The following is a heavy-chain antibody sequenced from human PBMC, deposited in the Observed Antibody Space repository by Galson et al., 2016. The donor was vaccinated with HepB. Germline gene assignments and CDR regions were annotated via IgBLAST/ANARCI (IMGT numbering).Heavy chain of an antibody. CDR3: ARDGAGDMAGTHG. Sequence: SLRLSCAASGFTVSNNYMSWVRQAPGKGLEWVSVIYSGGSTKYADSVKGRFTISRDNSKNTLYPQMNSLRVEDTAVYYCARDGAGDMAGTHGWGQGTLVIVSS. CDR2: IYSGGST. D-gene: IGHD3-16*01. J-gene: IGHJ4*02. CDR1: GFTVSNNY. V-gene: IGHV3-66*01.